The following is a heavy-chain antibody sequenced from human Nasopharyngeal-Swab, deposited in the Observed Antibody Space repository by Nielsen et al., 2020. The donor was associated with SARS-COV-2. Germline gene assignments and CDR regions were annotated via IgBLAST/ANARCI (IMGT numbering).Heavy chain of an antibody. Sequence: SEILSFTCTASGGSISSYDWSWIRQLPGKGLEWIGYIYYSGSTNYNPSLKRRVTISVDTSKNQFSLKLSSVTAADTAVYYCARGRELFNYYYYGMDVWGQGTTVTVSS. CDR2: IYYSGST. CDR1: GGSISSYD. D-gene: IGHD1-26*01. CDR3: ARGRELFNYYYYGMDV. J-gene: IGHJ6*02. V-gene: IGHV4-59*01.